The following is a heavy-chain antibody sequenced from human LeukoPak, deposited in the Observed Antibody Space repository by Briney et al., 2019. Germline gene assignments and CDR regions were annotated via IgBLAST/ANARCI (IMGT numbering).Heavy chain of an antibody. V-gene: IGHV3-21*01. J-gene: IGHJ4*02. CDR1: GFTFSSYS. CDR2: ISSSSSYI. D-gene: IGHD3-10*01. CDR3: ARDRGSGSYVEPYYFDY. Sequence: GGSLRLSCAASGFTFSSYSMNWVRQAPGKGLEWVSFISSSSSYIDYADSVKGRFTISRDNAKNSLYLQMNSLRAEDTAVYYCARDRGSGSYVEPYYFDYWGQGTLVTVSS.